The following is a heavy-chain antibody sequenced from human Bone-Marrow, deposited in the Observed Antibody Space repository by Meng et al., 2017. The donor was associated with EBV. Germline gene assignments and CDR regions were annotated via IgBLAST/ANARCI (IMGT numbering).Heavy chain of an antibody. V-gene: IGHV4-4*02. CDR2: IYHSGST. D-gene: IGHD3-22*01. CDR1: GGSISSSNW. Sequence: QVELQEACPGLVKPSGTLSLTCAVSGGSISSSNWWSWVRQPPGKGLEWIGEIYHSGSTNYNPSLKSRVTISVDKSKNQFSLKLSSVTAADTAVYYCVGAHYGDSSGYYYAYWGQGTLVTVSS. J-gene: IGHJ4*02. CDR3: VGAHYGDSSGYYYAY.